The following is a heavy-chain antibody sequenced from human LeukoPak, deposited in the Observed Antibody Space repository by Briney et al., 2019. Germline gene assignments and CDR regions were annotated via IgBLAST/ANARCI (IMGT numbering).Heavy chain of an antibody. CDR3: ARDSTGIAAAGKGYFQH. J-gene: IGHJ1*01. D-gene: IGHD6-13*01. Sequence: PSQTLSLTCTVSGGSISSGGYYWGWIRQPPGKGLEWIGYIYHSGSTYYNPSLKSRVTISVDRSKNQFSLKLSSVTAADTAVYYCARDSTGIAAAGKGYFQHWGQGTLVTVSS. CDR2: IYHSGST. V-gene: IGHV4-30-2*01. CDR1: GGSISSGGYY.